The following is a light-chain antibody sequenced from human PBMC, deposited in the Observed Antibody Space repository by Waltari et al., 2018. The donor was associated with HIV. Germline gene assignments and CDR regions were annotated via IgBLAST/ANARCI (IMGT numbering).Light chain of an antibody. CDR2: DDS. CDR1: SGYITSNY. V-gene: IGLV6-57*03. J-gene: IGLJ2*01. Sequence: FMLTQPHSVSESPGKTVTISCTRSSGYITSNYVQWYQQRPGSAPTILIYDDSQRFFGVPDRFSGSKSGNTASLTVSGLQAEDEANYYCSSFAGTNDVIFGGGTKLTVL. CDR3: SSFAGTNDVI.